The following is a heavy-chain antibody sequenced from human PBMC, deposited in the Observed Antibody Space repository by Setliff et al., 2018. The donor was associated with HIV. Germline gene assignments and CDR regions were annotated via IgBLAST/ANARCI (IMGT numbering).Heavy chain of an antibody. CDR2: IYHSGSA. CDR3: ARRQAEDYGSGRFDC. Sequence: SETLSLTCGVSSYSISGGYYWGWIRQPPGKGLEWIGSIYHSGSAYYNPSLKSRVTISVDTSKKQFSLKLSSVTAADTAVYYCARRQAEDYGSGRFDCWGHGMLVTVSS. V-gene: IGHV4-38-2*01. CDR1: SYSISGGYY. J-gene: IGHJ4*01. D-gene: IGHD3-10*01.